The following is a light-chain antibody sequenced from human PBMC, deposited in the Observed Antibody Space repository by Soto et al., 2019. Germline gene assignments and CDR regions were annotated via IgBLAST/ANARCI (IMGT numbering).Light chain of an antibody. Sequence: EIVMTQSPATLSMSPGERATLSCRASQTVSSNLAWYQQKPGQAPRLLIYGASTRATGIPARFSGSGSGTEFTLTISSLQSEDFAVYYCQQYNNWPLYTFGQGTKLVIK. CDR2: GAS. J-gene: IGKJ2*01. CDR3: QQYNNWPLYT. V-gene: IGKV3-15*01. CDR1: QTVSSN.